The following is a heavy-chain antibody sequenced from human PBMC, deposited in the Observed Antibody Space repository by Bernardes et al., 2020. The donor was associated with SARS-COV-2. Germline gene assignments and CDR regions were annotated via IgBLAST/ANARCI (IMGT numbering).Heavy chain of an antibody. V-gene: IGHV3-33*03. CDR3: ARGYSSNWYYFDY. CDR1: GFIFQRYP. D-gene: IGHD6-13*01. CDR2: LWYDGSNT. J-gene: IGHJ4*02. Sequence: GGSLRLSCEASGFIFQRYPMHWVRQVPGKGLEWVALLWYDGSNTYYADFVAGRFTISRDNSKNTLYLQMNSLRAEDTAIYYCARGYSSNWYYFDYWGQGALVTVSS.